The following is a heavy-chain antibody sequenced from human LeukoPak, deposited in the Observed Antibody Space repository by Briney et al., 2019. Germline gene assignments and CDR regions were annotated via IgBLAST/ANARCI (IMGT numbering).Heavy chain of an antibody. CDR1: GGSFSGYY. CDR2: INHSGST. J-gene: IGHJ5*02. Sequence: SETLSLTCAVYGGSFSGYYWSWIRQPPGKGLEWIGEINHSGSTNYNPSLKSRVTISVDTSKNQFSLKLSSVTAADTAVYYCARGQSGWSYNWFDPWGQGTLVTVSS. D-gene: IGHD6-19*01. V-gene: IGHV4-34*01. CDR3: ARGQSGWSYNWFDP.